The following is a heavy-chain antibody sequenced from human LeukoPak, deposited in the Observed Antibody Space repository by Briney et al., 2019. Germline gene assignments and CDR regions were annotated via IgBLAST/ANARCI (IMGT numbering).Heavy chain of an antibody. J-gene: IGHJ3*02. D-gene: IGHD1-7*01. V-gene: IGHV1-69*05. CDR3: ARSPGDWNYGDAFDI. CDR2: IVPIFGTA. Sequence: SVKVSCKASGGTFSSYAISWVRQAPGQGLEWMGGIVPIFGTANYAQKFQGRVTITTDESTSTAYMELSSLRSEDTAVYYCARSPGDWNYGDAFDIWGQGTMVTVSS. CDR1: GGTFSSYA.